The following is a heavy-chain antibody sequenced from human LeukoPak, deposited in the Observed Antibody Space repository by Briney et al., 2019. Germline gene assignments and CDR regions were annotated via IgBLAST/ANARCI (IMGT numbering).Heavy chain of an antibody. CDR3: ARQLGYCSSTSCYADKVDY. D-gene: IGHD2-2*01. J-gene: IGHJ4*02. CDR1: GGSFSGYY. Sequence: PLETLSLTCAVYGGSFSGYYWGWIRQPPGKGLEWIGSIYYSGSTYYNPSLKSRVTISVDTSKNQFSLKLSSVTAADTAVYYCARQLGYCSSTSCYADKVDYWGQGTLVTVSS. V-gene: IGHV4-39*01. CDR2: IYYSGST.